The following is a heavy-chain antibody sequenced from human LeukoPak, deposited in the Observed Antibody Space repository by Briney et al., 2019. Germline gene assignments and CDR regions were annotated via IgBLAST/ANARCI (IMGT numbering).Heavy chain of an antibody. CDR2: IKQDGTVQ. V-gene: IGHV3-7*01. CDR3: ARDYTATGAMDV. Sequence: GGSLRLSCAAPGFALSAYWMNWVRRAPGKGLQWLANIKQDGTVQHYVDSVKGRFTISRDNAKNSLFLQMNSLRAEDTALYYCARDYTATGAMDVWGQGTTVTVS. J-gene: IGHJ6*02. D-gene: IGHD2-21*02. CDR1: GFALSAYW.